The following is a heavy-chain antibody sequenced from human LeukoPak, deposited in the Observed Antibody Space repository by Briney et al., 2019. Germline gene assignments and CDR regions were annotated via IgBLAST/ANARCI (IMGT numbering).Heavy chain of an antibody. CDR1: GGPISTYC. CDR2: NCTSGNT. J-gene: IGHJ4*02. D-gene: IGHD6-13*01. Sequence: SQTLSLTCTVSGGPISTYCWSWIPQPAGKGLEWIGHNCTSGNTNSTPSLKSRVTISVDTSKNQFSLKLSSVTAADTAVYYCARMAQAAADGNHDYWGQGTLVTVSS. V-gene: IGHV4-4*07. CDR3: ARMAQAAADGNHDY.